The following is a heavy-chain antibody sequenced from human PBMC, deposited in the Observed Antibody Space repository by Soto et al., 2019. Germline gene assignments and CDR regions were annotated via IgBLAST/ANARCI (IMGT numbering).Heavy chain of an antibody. CDR2: ISGSGGST. V-gene: IGHV3-23*01. Sequence: EVQLLESGGGLVQPGGSLRLSCAASGFTFSTYAMSWVRQAPGKGLEWVSAISGSGGSTYYADSVKGRFTITSDNSKNTLYLQVNSLRAEDTGVYFCAKVYYNCWSGFDYWGQGALVTVSS. CDR1: GFTFSTYA. CDR3: AKVYYNCWSGFDY. J-gene: IGHJ4*02. D-gene: IGHD3-3*01.